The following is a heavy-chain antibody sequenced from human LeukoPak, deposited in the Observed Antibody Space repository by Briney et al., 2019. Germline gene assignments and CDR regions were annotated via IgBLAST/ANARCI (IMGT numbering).Heavy chain of an antibody. CDR3: AREVPYKMYSSSWYDYYYYCMDV. J-gene: IGHJ6*02. D-gene: IGHD6-13*01. CDR2: IIPIFGTG. V-gene: IGHV1-69*01. CDR1: VGTFIKYA. Sequence: SSVTVSFMGCVGTFIKYAISWVRQAPGKGREWMGGIIPIFGTGKYAQKFQGRVTITADESTKTAYMQLSSLRSEDTAVYYCAREVPYKMYSSSWYDYYYYCMDVWGQGTTVTVSS.